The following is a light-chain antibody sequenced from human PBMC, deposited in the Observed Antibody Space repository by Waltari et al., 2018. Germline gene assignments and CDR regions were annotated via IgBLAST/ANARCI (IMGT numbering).Light chain of an antibody. V-gene: IGLV1-36*01. CDR3: STWDYSLSIWV. Sequence: LPSGIPDRFSGSKSGTTDSLTISGLQPEDEADYYCSTWDYSLSIWVFGGGTKLTVL. J-gene: IGLJ3*02.